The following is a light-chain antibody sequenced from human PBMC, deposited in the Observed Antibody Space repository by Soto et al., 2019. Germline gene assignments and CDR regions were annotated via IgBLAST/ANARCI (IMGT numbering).Light chain of an antibody. V-gene: IGKV3-20*01. CDR3: QLYGSSPKT. Sequence: EIVLTQSPGTLSLSPGERATLSCRATQTIISNFLAWYQQKPGQAPKLVIHGASTSATGIPDRFSGSGSGTDFTLTISRVEPEDFAVYYCQLYGSSPKTFCQGTKVEV. CDR1: QTIISNF. CDR2: GAS. J-gene: IGKJ1*01.